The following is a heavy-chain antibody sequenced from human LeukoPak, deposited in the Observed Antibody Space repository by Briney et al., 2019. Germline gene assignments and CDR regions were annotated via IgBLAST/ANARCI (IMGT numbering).Heavy chain of an antibody. J-gene: IGHJ4*02. D-gene: IGHD6-19*01. CDR2: IKGDGTET. CDR1: GFLFSTHW. CDR3: VGGGGWLPDF. V-gene: IGHV3-7*01. Sequence: GGSLLLSCAASGFLFSTHWMNWGRQAPGKGVEWVAIIKGDGTETLYADSVKGRFTISRDNTKSSLYLQINSLRAEDTAVYYCVGGGGWLPDFWGQGVLVTVSS.